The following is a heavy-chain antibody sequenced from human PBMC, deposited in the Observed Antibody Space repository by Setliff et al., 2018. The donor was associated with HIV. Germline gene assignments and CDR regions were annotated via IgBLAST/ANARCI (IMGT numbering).Heavy chain of an antibody. CDR2: IYYSGST. Sequence: SETLSLTCILSGGSISTSNYYWGWIRQPPGKGLEWIGSIYYSGSTYYTPSLKSRVTISVDTSKNQFSLKLSSVTAADTAVYYCASYRKAERWLQLGGNFDYWGQGTLVTVSS. J-gene: IGHJ4*02. CDR1: GGSISTSNYY. CDR3: ASYRKAERWLQLGGNFDY. D-gene: IGHD5-12*01. V-gene: IGHV4-39*01.